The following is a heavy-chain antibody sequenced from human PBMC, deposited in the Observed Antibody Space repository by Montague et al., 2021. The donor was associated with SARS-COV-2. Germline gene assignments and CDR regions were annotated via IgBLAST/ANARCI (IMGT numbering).Heavy chain of an antibody. V-gene: IGHV2-70*01. J-gene: IGHJ6*02. CDR3: ARGPSDTYYYNGMDV. Sequence: PALVKPTQTLTLTCTFSGFSLSTSGMCMTWIRQPPGKALEWLAHIDWDGDKYYNTSLKSRLTISKDTSKNLVVLTMTNMDPVDTATYYCARGPSDTYYYNGMDVWGRRTTVTVSS. CDR2: IDWDGDK. CDR1: GFSLSTSGMC.